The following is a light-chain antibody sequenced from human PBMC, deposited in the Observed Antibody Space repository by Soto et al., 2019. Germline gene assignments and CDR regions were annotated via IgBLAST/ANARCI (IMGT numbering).Light chain of an antibody. J-gene: IGKJ5*01. CDR1: QSVSSN. Sequence: EIVLTQSPGTLSLSPGERATLSCRASQSVSSNLAWYQQKPGQAPRLLIYGASTRATGIPARFSGSGSGTEFILTISSVESEDFTIYYCQQHNDWPTFGQGRRLEVK. CDR3: QQHNDWPT. V-gene: IGKV3-15*01. CDR2: GAS.